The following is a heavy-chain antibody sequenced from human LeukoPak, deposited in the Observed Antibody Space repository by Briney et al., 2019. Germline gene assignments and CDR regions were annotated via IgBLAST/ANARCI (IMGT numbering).Heavy chain of an antibody. J-gene: IGHJ3*02. Sequence: SETLSLTCTVSGGSISSYYWSWIRQPPGKGLEWIGYIYHSGSTYYNPSLKSRVTISVDRSKNQFSLKLSSVTAADTAVYYCARDGDIVVVPAANGFDIWGQGTMVTVSS. CDR2: IYHSGST. CDR1: GGSISSYY. D-gene: IGHD2-2*01. V-gene: IGHV4-59*12. CDR3: ARDGDIVVVPAANGFDI.